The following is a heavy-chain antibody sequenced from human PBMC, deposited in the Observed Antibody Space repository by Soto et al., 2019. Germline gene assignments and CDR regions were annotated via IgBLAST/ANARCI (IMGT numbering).Heavy chain of an antibody. CDR3: VSGYGDRYDGHGYLVRH. D-gene: IGHD2-21*01. V-gene: IGHV3-74*02. CDR1: GFTFSSYW. CDR2: MHMDGNRI. Sequence: EVQLVESGGGLVQPGGSLRLSCAASGFTFSSYWMHWVRQAPGKGLEWVSGMHMDGNRISDVDSVKGRCTISKDNEKNTFYMEMNTARVEDTAVYYCVSGYGDRYDGHGYLVRHWGQGSLVTVSS. J-gene: IGHJ1*01.